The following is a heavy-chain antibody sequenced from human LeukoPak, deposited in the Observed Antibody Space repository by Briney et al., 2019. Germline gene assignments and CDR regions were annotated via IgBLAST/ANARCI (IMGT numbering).Heavy chain of an antibody. CDR2: INHSGST. D-gene: IGHD3-22*01. Sequence: PSGTLSLTCAVYGGSFSGYYWSWIRQPPGKGLEWIGEINHSGSTNYNPSLKSRVTISVDTSKNQFSLKLSSVTAADTAVYYCARVYDSSGYHGYYFDYWGQGTLVTVSS. CDR3: ARVYDSSGYHGYYFDY. J-gene: IGHJ4*02. CDR1: GGSFSGYY. V-gene: IGHV4-34*01.